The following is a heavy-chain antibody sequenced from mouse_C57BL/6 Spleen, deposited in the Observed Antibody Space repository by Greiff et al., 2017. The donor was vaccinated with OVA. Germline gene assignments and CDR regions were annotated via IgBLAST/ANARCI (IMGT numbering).Heavy chain of an antibody. D-gene: IGHD1-1*01. Sequence: EVKLMESGGGLVKPGGSLKLSCAASGFTFSSYAMSWVRQTPEKRLEWVATISDGGSYTYYPDNVKGRFTISRDNAKNNLYLQMSHLKSEDTAMYYCARDGPHGSSKNGYFDVWGTGTTVTVSS. CDR3: ARDGPHGSSKNGYFDV. V-gene: IGHV5-4*01. CDR1: GFTFSSYA. CDR2: ISDGGSYT. J-gene: IGHJ1*03.